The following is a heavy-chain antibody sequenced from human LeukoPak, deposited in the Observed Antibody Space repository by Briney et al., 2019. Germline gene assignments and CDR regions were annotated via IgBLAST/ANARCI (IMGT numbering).Heavy chain of an antibody. Sequence: GGSLRLSCAASGFSFRDYAMTWVRQALGKGLEWVSTVSGGAEATYYADSVKGRFAISRDNSKSALYLQMNSLRAEDTAIYYCAKDTPLTAYTSGWSNNCFDYWGQGTLVTVSS. D-gene: IGHD6-19*01. V-gene: IGHV3-23*01. CDR2: VSGGAEAT. CDR1: GFSFRDYA. CDR3: AKDTPLTAYTSGWSNNCFDY. J-gene: IGHJ4*02.